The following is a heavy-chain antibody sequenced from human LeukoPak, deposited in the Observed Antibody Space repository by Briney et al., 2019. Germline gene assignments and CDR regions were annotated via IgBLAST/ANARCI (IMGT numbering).Heavy chain of an antibody. CDR3: ARAAENYGGRFDS. Sequence: SGGSLRLSCAASGFTFSSSAMSWVRQAPGKGLEWVSNISGSGSGGSTYYADSVKGRFTISRDNAKNSLYLQMNSLRAEDTAVYYCARAAENYGGRFDSWGQGTLVTVSS. CDR1: GFTFSSSA. D-gene: IGHD3-16*01. J-gene: IGHJ4*02. CDR2: ISGSGSGGST. V-gene: IGHV3-23*01.